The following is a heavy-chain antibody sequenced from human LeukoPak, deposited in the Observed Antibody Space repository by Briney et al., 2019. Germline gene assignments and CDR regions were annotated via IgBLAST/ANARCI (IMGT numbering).Heavy chain of an antibody. CDR3: ARRGFSDSRGYYPDFDY. Sequence: GGSLRLSCAASGFTFSTCAMSWVRQAPGKGLEWVGRARNKANSHTTEYAASVKGRFIISRDDSKSSLYLQMNSLKTEDTAVYFCARRGFSDSRGYYPDFDYWGRGTLVTVSS. V-gene: IGHV3-72*01. D-gene: IGHD3-22*01. CDR2: ARNKANSHTT. J-gene: IGHJ4*02. CDR1: GFTFSTCA.